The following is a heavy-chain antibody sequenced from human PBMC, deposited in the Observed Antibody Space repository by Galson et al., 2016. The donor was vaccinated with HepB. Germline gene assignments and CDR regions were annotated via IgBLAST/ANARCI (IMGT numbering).Heavy chain of an antibody. CDR3: ARTSTWRWGHLDY. V-gene: IGHV3-30*04. D-gene: IGHD3-16*01. CDR1: GFTFSSYA. CDR2: ISYDGSNK. J-gene: IGHJ4*02. Sequence: SGAEVKKPGESLKISCAASGFTFSSYAMHWVRQAPGKGLEWVAVISYDGSNKYYADSVKGRFTISRDNSKNTLYLQMNSLRAEDTAVYYCARTSTWRWGHLDYWGQGTLVTVSP.